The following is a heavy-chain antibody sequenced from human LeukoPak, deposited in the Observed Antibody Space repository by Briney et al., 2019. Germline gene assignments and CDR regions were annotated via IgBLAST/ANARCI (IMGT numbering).Heavy chain of an antibody. CDR1: GFTFSSYW. CDR3: ARQAHSVGEQLKY. D-gene: IGHD3-16*01. J-gene: IGHJ4*02. Sequence: TGGSLRLSCAASGFTFSSYWMSWVRQAPGKGLEWVANIKQDGSEKYYVDSVKGRFTISRDNAKNSLYLQMNSLRAEDTAVYYCARQAHSVGEQLKYWGQGTLVTVSS. CDR2: IKQDGSEK. V-gene: IGHV3-7*01.